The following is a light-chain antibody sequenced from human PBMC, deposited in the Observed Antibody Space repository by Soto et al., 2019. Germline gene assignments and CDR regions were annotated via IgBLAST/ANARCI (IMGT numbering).Light chain of an antibody. Sequence: DIQMTQSPSSLSASVGDRVTITCRASQSISSWLAWYQQKPGKAPKLLMYDASSLEGGVPSRFSGSGSGTEFTLTISSLQPDDFATYHCQQYSSFSTFDQGTKVDIK. V-gene: IGKV1-5*01. CDR3: QQYSSFST. CDR2: DAS. CDR1: QSISSW. J-gene: IGKJ1*01.